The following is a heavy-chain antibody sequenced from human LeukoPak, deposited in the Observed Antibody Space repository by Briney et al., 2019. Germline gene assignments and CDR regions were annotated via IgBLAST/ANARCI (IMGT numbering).Heavy chain of an antibody. V-gene: IGHV1-3*01. J-gene: IGHJ4*02. CDR2: INAGNGNT. CDR3: ARSKLLRFLEWLSPFDY. D-gene: IGHD3-3*01. CDR1: GYTFTSYA. Sequence: ASVTVSCKASGYTFTSYAMHWVRQAPGQRLEWMGWINAGNGNTKYSQRFQGRVTITRDTSARTAYMELSSLRSEDTAVYYCARSKLLRFLEWLSPFDYWGQGTLVTVSS.